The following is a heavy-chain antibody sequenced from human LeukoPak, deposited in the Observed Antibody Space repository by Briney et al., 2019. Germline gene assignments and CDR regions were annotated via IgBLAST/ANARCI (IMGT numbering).Heavy chain of an antibody. Sequence: ASVKVSCKASGYTFTGYYMHWVRRAPGQGLEWMGWINPNSGGTNYAQKFQGRVTMTRDTSISTAYMELSRLRSDDTAVYYCARLGTSCNAFDIWGQGAMVTVSS. J-gene: IGHJ3*02. D-gene: IGHD2-2*01. CDR2: INPNSGGT. CDR1: GYTFTGYY. CDR3: ARLGTSCNAFDI. V-gene: IGHV1-2*02.